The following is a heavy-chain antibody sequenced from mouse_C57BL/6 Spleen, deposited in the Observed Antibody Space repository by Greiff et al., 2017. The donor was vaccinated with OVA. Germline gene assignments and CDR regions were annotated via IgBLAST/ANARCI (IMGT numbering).Heavy chain of an antibody. V-gene: IGHV1-39*01. Sequence: VQLKQSGPELVKPGASVKISCKASGYSFTDYNMNWVKQSIGKSLEWIGVINPNYGTTSYNQKFKGKATLTVDQSSSTAYMQLNSLTSEDSAVYYCAREEVGRGRYYFDYWGQGTTLTVSS. CDR1: GYSFTDYN. J-gene: IGHJ2*01. CDR2: INPNYGTT. CDR3: AREEVGRGRYYFDY. D-gene: IGHD4-1*01.